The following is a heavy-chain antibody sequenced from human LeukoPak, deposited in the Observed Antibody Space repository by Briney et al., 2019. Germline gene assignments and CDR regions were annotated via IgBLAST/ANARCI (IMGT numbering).Heavy chain of an antibody. V-gene: IGHV1-2*02. CDR3: ARAPPYYYGMDV. Sequence: ASVKVSCKASGYTFTGYYMHWVRQAPGQGLEWMGWINPNSGGTNHAQKFQGRVTMTRDTSISTAYMELSRLRSDDTAVYYCARAPPYYYGMDVWGQGTTVTVSS. CDR1: GYTFTGYY. CDR2: INPNSGGT. J-gene: IGHJ6*02.